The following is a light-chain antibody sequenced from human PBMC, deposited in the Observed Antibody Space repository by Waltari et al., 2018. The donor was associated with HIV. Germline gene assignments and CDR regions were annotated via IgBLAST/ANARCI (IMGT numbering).Light chain of an antibody. V-gene: IGLV7-43*01. CDR2: STN. Sequence: QTVVTQEPSLTVSPGGPVTLTCASSTVAVTSAYYPNWFRLKPGQAPRALIYSTNYKHSWTPVRFSGSLLGGKAALTLSGVQPEDEAEYYCQLYYDGAWVFGGGTKLTVL. CDR3: QLYYDGAWV. CDR1: TVAVTSAYY. J-gene: IGLJ3*02.